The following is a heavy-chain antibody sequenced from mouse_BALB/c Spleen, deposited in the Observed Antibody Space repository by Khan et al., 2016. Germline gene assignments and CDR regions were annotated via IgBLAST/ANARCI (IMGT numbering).Heavy chain of an antibody. V-gene: IGHV3-1*02. CDR3: ASYSNGSSSID. D-gene: IGHD1-1*01. CDR1: GYSITSGYN. J-gene: IGHJ2*01. Sequence: EVQLQESGPDLVKPSQSLSLTCTVTGYSITSGYNWHWIRQFPGNKLEWMGYIYYSGDTNYNPSLKSRISITRDTSKNQFFLQLSSVTTEDTATYYCASYSNGSSSIDWGQGTTLTVSS. CDR2: IYYSGDT.